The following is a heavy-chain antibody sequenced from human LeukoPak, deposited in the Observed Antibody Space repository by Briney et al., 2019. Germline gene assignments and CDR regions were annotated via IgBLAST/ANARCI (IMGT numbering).Heavy chain of an antibody. V-gene: IGHV4-30-2*01. Sequence: SETLSLTCTVSGGSISSGGYYWSRIRQPPGKGLEWIGYIYHSGSTYYNPSLKSRVTISVDRSKNQFSLKLSSVTAADTAVYYCARDSFFDYWGQGTLVTVSS. CDR2: IYHSGST. CDR3: ARDSFFDY. CDR1: GGSISSGGYY. J-gene: IGHJ4*02.